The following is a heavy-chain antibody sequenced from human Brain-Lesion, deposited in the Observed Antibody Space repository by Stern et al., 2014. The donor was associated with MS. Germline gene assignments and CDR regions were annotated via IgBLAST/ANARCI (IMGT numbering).Heavy chain of an antibody. CDR3: ARRAPYHEWKQIWGGWFDP. CDR1: GDSISGGGYY. Sequence: QVQLVQSGPGLVKPSQTLSLTCTVSGDSISGGGYYWSWIRQHPGKGLEWIGHIYYSGNNYYNPSLKSRVTMSVDTSNNQVSLRLRSVTAADTAVYYCARRAPYHEWKQIWGGWFDPWGQGTLVTVSS. CDR2: IYYSGNN. V-gene: IGHV4-31*03. J-gene: IGHJ5*02. D-gene: IGHD5-18*01.